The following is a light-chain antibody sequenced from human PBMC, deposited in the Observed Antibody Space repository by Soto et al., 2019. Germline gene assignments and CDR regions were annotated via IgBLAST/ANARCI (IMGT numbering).Light chain of an antibody. Sequence: QSALTQPASVSGSPGQSITISCTGTSSDVGGFNYVSWYKQHPGRAPKLLIYDVNNRPSGVSDRFSGSKSGNTASLTISGLQAEDEADYYCSSHTSSTTLVFGGGTKLTVL. CDR2: DVN. J-gene: IGLJ2*01. CDR1: SSDVGGFNY. CDR3: SSHTSSTTLV. V-gene: IGLV2-14*01.